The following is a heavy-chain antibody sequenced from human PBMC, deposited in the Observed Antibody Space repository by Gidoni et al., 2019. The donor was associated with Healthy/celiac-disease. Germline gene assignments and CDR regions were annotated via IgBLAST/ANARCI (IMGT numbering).Heavy chain of an antibody. J-gene: IGHJ5*02. CDR2: MNPNSVNT. V-gene: IGHV1-8*01. CDR3: ERGRGDDYDSSGYYP. CDR1: GYTFTSYD. D-gene: IGHD3-22*01. Sequence: QVQLVQSGAEVKKPGASVKVSCKASGYTFTSYDINWVRQATGHGLEWMGWMNPNSVNTGYAQKFTCRVTMTRNTSISTAYMELSSLRSEDTAVYYCERGRGDDYDSSGYYPWGQGTLVTVSS.